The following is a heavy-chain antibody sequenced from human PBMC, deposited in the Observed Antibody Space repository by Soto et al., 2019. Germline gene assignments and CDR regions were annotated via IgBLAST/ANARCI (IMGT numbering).Heavy chain of an antibody. Sequence: SVKVSCKTSEDTFSIYTLSWVRQAPGQGLVWMGRVLPFLDVTTYSQRFQGRVTITANTSTSTAYMELSSLRSEDTAVYYCARTLYGDNVDYSGQGTLVTVSS. J-gene: IGHJ4*02. D-gene: IGHD4-17*01. CDR2: VLPFLDVT. CDR3: ARTLYGDNVDY. V-gene: IGHV1-69*02. CDR1: EDTFSIYT.